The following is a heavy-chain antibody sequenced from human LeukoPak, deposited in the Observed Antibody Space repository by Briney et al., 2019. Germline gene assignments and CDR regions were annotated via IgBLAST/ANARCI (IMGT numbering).Heavy chain of an antibody. Sequence: ASVKVSCKASGYTFTGYYMHWVRQAPGQGLEWKGWINPNSGGTNYAQKFQGRVTMTRDTSISTAYMELSRLRSDDTAVYYCAIGIYYGDYALDYWGQGTLVTVSS. V-gene: IGHV1-2*02. D-gene: IGHD4-17*01. CDR2: INPNSGGT. CDR1: GYTFTGYY. J-gene: IGHJ4*02. CDR3: AIGIYYGDYALDY.